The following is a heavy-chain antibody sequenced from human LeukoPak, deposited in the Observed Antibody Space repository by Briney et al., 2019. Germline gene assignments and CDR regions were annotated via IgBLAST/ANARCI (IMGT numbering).Heavy chain of an antibody. CDR2: ISGSGGST. Sequence: GGSLRLSCAASGFTFSSYAMSWVRQAPGKGLEWVSAISGSGGSTYYADSVKGRFTISRDNSKNTLYLQMNSLRAEDTAVYYCARVRGFLTTVTTPDYWGQGTLVTVSS. J-gene: IGHJ4*02. CDR3: ARVRGFLTTVTTPDY. D-gene: IGHD4-17*01. V-gene: IGHV3-23*01. CDR1: GFTFSSYA.